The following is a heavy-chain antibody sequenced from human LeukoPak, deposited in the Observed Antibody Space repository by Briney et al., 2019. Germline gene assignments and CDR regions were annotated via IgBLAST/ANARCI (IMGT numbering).Heavy chain of an antibody. Sequence: GGSLRLSCAASGFTFNDYALYWVRQAPGKGLEWVALISPDGSSEYYTGSVKGRFTISRDNSKNTLYLQMNSLRPEDTALYYCAKDYGGVSNFWGQGTLVTVSS. D-gene: IGHD3-16*01. V-gene: IGHV3-30-3*01. CDR1: GFTFNDYA. J-gene: IGHJ4*02. CDR3: AKDYGGVSNF. CDR2: ISPDGSSE.